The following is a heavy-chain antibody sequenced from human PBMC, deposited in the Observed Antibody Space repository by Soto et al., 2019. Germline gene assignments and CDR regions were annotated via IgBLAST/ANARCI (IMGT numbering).Heavy chain of an antibody. J-gene: IGHJ3*02. Sequence: QVQLVQSGAEVKKPGASVKVSCKASGYTFSSYGITWVRQAPGQGLEWMGWISGYTGNTNYAQKVQGRVTMITETSTSTAYMELRSLRSDDTAVYYCARGVTYYYDSSGYSEEAFDIWGQGTMVTVSS. CDR3: ARGVTYYYDSSGYSEEAFDI. CDR2: ISGYTGNT. D-gene: IGHD3-22*01. CDR1: GYTFSSYG. V-gene: IGHV1-18*01.